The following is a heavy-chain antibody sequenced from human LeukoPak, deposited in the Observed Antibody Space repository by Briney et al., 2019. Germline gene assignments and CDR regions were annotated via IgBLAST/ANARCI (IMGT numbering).Heavy chain of an antibody. CDR2: ISGSGGST. D-gene: IGHD3-22*01. Sequence: GGSLRLSCAASGFTFSSYAMSWVRQAPGKGLEWVSAISGSGGSTYYADSVKGRFTISRDNSKNTLYLQMNSLRAEDTAVYYCAKDGVPYYYDSRGYDDAFDIWGQGTMATVSS. CDR1: GFTFSSYA. J-gene: IGHJ3*02. CDR3: AKDGVPYYYDSRGYDDAFDI. V-gene: IGHV3-23*01.